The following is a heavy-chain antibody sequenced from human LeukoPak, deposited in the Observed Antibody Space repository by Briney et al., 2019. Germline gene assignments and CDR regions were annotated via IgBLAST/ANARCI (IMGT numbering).Heavy chain of an antibody. D-gene: IGHD1-26*01. CDR2: ISGSGGST. J-gene: IGHJ4*02. CDR3: AKDMRPYSGDRSFLFDQ. CDR1: GFTFSSYA. V-gene: IGHV3-23*01. Sequence: TGGSLRLSCAASGFTFSSYAKSWGRQAPGQGLGWVSAISGSGGSTYYADSVKGRFTVSRDNSKNTLYLQMNSLITEDTAIYYCAKDMRPYSGDRSFLFDQWGQGTLVIVSS.